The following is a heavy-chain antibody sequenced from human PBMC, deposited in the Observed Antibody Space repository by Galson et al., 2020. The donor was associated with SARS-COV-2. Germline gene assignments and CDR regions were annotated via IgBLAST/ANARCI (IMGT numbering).Heavy chain of an antibody. Sequence: SLKVSCKASGGTFSSYAISWVRQAPGQGLEWMGGIIPIFGTANYAQKFQGRVTITADESTSTAYMELSSLRSEDTAVYYCARYDYGDYETPGGDYYYGTDVWGQGTTVTVSS. CDR1: GGTFSSYA. CDR3: ARYDYGDYETPGGDYYYGTDV. V-gene: IGHV1-69*13. D-gene: IGHD4-17*01. CDR2: IIPIFGTA. J-gene: IGHJ6*02.